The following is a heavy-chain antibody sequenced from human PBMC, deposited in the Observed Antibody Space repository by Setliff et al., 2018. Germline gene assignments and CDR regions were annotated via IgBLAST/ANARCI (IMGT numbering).Heavy chain of an antibody. Sequence: SNYWMAWVRQAPGKGLEWVANIKEDGSEKYFVDSVKGRFTISRDNAKNSLYLQMNSLRVEDTAVYYCARESSWAGFDYWGQGTLVTVSS. CDR1: SNYW. CDR3: ARESSWAGFDY. D-gene: IGHD6-13*01. CDR2: IKEDGSEK. J-gene: IGHJ4*02. V-gene: IGHV3-7*01.